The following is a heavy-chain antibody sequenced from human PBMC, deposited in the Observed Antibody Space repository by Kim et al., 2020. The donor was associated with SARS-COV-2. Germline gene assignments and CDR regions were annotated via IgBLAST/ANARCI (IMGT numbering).Heavy chain of an antibody. Sequence: YYVDYLKGRFTISRDKAKNSLFLKMNSLGAEDTAVYYGARAVYSPNWFDPWGQGTLVTVSS. D-gene: IGHD2-8*01. V-gene: IGHV3-7*01. J-gene: IGHJ5*02. CDR3: ARAVYSPNWFDP.